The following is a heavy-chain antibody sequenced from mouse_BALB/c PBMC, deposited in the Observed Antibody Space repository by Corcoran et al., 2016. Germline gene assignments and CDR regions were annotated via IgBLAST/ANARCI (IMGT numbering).Heavy chain of an antibody. CDR2: IFPGSGNT. CDR1: GYSFTSYY. V-gene: IGHV1-66*01. Sequence: QVQLQQSGPELVKPGASVKISCKASGYSFTSYYIHWVKQRPGQGLEWIGWIFPGSGNTKYNEKFKGKATLTADTSSSTAYMQLSSVTSEDSAVYFCARWAYWYFDVWGAGTTVTVSS. CDR3: ARWAYWYFDV. J-gene: IGHJ1*01.